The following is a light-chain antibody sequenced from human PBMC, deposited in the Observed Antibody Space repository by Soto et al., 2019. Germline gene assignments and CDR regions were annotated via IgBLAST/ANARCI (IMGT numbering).Light chain of an antibody. CDR3: QQSYNTLTWT. J-gene: IGKJ1*01. CDR2: AAS. CDR1: QRISSY. V-gene: IGKV1-39*01. Sequence: DIQMTQSPSSLSASVGDRVTITCRASQRISSYLNWYQQKPGKAPKLLIYAASSLQSGVPSRFSGSGSGTDFTLTISSLQPEDFATYYCQQSYNTLTWTFGQGTKMEIK.